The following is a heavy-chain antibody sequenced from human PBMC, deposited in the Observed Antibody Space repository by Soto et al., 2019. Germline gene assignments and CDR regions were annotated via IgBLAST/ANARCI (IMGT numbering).Heavy chain of an antibody. CDR1: GYTFTSYD. D-gene: IGHD6-19*01. CDR2: MNPNSGNT. CDR3: ASSGWPDEAFDI. Sequence: ASVKVSCKASGYTFTSYDINWVRQATGQGLEWMGWMNPNSGNTGYAQKFQGRATMTRNTSISTAYMELSSLRSEDTAVYYCASSGWPDEAFDIWGQGTMVTVSS. J-gene: IGHJ3*02. V-gene: IGHV1-8*01.